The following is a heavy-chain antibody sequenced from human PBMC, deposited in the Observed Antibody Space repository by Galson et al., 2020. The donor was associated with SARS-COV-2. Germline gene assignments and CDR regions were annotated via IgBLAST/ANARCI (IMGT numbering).Heavy chain of an antibody. Sequence: ASVKVSCKTSGYTFNSYSLTWVRQAPGHGLEWVAWRSPYNGNTNYAQHFQGRVTMTTDTATSTTYLELRSLRSDDTAMYYCARIRRAPRLESGFDVWGQGTMVTVSS. CDR1: GYTFNSYS. J-gene: IGHJ3*01. CDR2: RSPYNGNT. V-gene: IGHV1-18*01. D-gene: IGHD3-3*01. CDR3: ARIRRAPRLESGFDV.